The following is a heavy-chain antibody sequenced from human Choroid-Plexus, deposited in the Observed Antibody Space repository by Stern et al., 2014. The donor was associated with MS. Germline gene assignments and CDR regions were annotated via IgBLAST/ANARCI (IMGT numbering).Heavy chain of an antibody. CDR1: GYIFTGYY. CDR2: INPNNGGT. CDR3: ARDQRGITIFGVVTDYYYLGMDV. V-gene: IGHV1-2*02. J-gene: IGHJ6*02. D-gene: IGHD3-3*01. Sequence: QVQLVQSGAEVKKPGASVKVSCKTSGYIFTGYYIHWVRQAPGQGLEWMAWINPNNGGTNYAQKFQGRVTMSRDTSISTAYVELSSLTSDDTAVYYCARDQRGITIFGVVTDYYYLGMDVWGQGTTVTVSS.